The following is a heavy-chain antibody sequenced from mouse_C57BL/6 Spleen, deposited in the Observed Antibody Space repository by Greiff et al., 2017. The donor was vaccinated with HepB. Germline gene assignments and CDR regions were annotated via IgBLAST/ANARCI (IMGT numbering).Heavy chain of an antibody. CDR1: FTFTDYY. V-gene: IGHV7-3*01. Sequence: EVKLMESGGGLVQPGGFTFTDYYMSWVRQPPGKALEWLGFIRNKANGYTTEYSASVKGRFTISRDNSQSILYLQMNALRAEDSATYYCASLYYYGSSPYAMDYWGQGTSVTVSS. CDR3: ASLYYYGSSPYAMDY. D-gene: IGHD1-1*01. CDR2: IRNKANGYTT. J-gene: IGHJ4*01.